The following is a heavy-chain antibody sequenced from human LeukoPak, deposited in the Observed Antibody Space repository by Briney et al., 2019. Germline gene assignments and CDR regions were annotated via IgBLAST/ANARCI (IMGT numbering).Heavy chain of an antibody. CDR2: IYYSGST. CDR3: ARDRQRYSSSSLDY. V-gene: IGHV4-59*01. J-gene: IGHJ4*02. CDR1: GGSISSYY. D-gene: IGHD6-6*01. Sequence: SETLSLSCTVSGGSISSYYWSWIRQPPGKGLEWIGYIYYSGSTNYNPSLKSRVTISVDTSKNQFSLKLSSVTAADTAVYYCARDRQRYSSSSLDYWGQGTLVTVSS.